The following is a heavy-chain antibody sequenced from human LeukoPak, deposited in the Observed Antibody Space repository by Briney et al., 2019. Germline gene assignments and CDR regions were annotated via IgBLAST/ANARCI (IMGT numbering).Heavy chain of an antibody. CDR2: IDTNSGGT. Sequence: ASVKVSCKASGYTFTAYHMHWVRQAPGQGLEWMGWIDTNSGGTNYAQKFQGRVTITRDTFIGTAYMELSSLISDDTAVYYCASEAYCSGGSCSLHRVASWGQGTLVTVSS. CDR1: GYTFTAYH. V-gene: IGHV1-2*02. CDR3: ASEAYCSGGSCSLHRVAS. J-gene: IGHJ4*02. D-gene: IGHD2-15*01.